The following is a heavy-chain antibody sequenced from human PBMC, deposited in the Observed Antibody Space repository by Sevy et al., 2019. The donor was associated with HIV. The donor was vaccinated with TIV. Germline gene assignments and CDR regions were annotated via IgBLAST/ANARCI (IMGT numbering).Heavy chain of an antibody. V-gene: IGHV1-69*06. CDR1: GGTFDTYS. J-gene: IGHJ3*02. Sequence: ASVKVSCKASGGTFDTYSISWLRQAPGQGLEWMGGITPMFGTAYYAQNFQGRVTIVADKSTSTAYMELRSLRFEDSAVFYCARDTDITFGGGDAFDIWGQGTMVTVSS. D-gene: IGHD3-16*01. CDR2: ITPMFGTA. CDR3: ARDTDITFGGGDAFDI.